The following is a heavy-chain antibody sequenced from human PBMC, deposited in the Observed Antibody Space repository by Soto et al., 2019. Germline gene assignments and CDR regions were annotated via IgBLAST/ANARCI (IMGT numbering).Heavy chain of an antibody. CDR3: ARFVDTTMVLDY. CDR1: GGSVSSGSHY. D-gene: IGHD5-18*01. Sequence: SSETLSLTCTVSGGSVSSGSHYWSWIRQPPGKGLDWIGYIYYSGSTNYNPSLKSRVTISVDASKNQFSLKLSSVTAADTAVYYCARFVDTTMVLDYWGQGTLVTVSS. CDR2: IYYSGST. J-gene: IGHJ4*02. V-gene: IGHV4-61*01.